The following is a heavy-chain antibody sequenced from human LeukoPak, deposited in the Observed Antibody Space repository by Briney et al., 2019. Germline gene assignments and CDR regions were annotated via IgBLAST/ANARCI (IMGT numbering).Heavy chain of an antibody. J-gene: IGHJ4*02. V-gene: IGHV4-61*01. CDR2: VYYSGST. D-gene: IGHD2-15*01. CDR1: GGSINSSSYY. CDR3: ARIHRYCSGGACYVLDN. Sequence: SETLSLTCTVSGGSINSSSYYWGWIRQPPGRGLEWIGYVYYSGSTNYNPSFKSRITISVDTSRNQFSLQLSSVTAADTAVYYCARIHRYCSGGACYVLDNWGQGTLVAVSS.